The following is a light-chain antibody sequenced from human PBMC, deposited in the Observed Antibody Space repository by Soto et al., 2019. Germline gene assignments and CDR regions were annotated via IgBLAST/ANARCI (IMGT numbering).Light chain of an antibody. CDR1: SSDVGSYNL. CDR3: CSYAGSSTWV. J-gene: IGLJ3*02. V-gene: IGLV2-23*02. CDR2: EVS. Sequence: QSALTQPASVSGSPGQSITISCTGTSSDVGSYNLGSWYQQHPGKAPKLMIYEVSKRPSGVSNRFSGSKSGNTASLTISGLQAEDQADYYCCSYAGSSTWVFGGGTKVTVL.